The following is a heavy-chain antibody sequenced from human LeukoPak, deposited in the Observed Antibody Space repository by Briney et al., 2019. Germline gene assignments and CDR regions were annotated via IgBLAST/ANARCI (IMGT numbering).Heavy chain of an antibody. CDR2: IIPLFGIA. J-gene: IGHJ3*02. V-gene: IGHV1-69*04. CDR1: GGTFSSYG. D-gene: IGHD5-18*01. CDR3: ARDERDTATDPGTINI. Sequence: SVKVSCKSSGGTFSSYGISWVRQAPGQGLEWMGRIIPLFGIANYAQKFQGRVTITADKSTSTAYMELSSLRSEDTAVYYCARDERDTATDPGTINIWGQGTMVTVSS.